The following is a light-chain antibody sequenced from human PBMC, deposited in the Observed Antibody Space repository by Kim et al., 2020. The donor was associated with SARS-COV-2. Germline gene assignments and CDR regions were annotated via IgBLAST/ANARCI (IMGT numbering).Light chain of an antibody. CDR1: SLRSYY. CDR2: GKN. Sequence: SSELTQDPAVSVALGQTVRITCQGDSLRSYYASWYQQKPGQAPVLVIYGKNNRPSGIPDRFSGSSSGNTASLTITGAQAEDEADYYCNSLASSGNHYVFG. CDR3: NSLASSGNHYV. J-gene: IGLJ1*01. V-gene: IGLV3-19*01.